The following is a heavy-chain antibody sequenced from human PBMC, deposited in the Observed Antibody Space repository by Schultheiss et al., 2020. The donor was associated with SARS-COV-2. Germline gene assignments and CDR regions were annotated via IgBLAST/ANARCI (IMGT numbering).Heavy chain of an antibody. CDR2: ISGSGGST. D-gene: IGHD3-10*01. J-gene: IGHJ4*02. Sequence: GESLKISCAASGFTFSDYQMSWIRQAPGKGLEWVSAISGSGGSTYYADSVKGRFTISRDNSKNTLYLQMNSLRAEDTAVYYCAKNLRGADFDYWGQGTLVTVS. CDR3: AKNLRGADFDY. V-gene: IGHV3-23*01. CDR1: GFTFSDYQ.